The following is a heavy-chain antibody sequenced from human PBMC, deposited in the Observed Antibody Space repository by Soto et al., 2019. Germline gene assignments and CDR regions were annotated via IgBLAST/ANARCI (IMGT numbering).Heavy chain of an antibody. J-gene: IGHJ6*02. D-gene: IGHD2-2*01. V-gene: IGHV1-69*06. CDR3: ARERYCSSTSCLGMDV. CDR2: IIPIFGTA. Sequence: ASVKVSCKASGGTFSSYAISWVRQAPGQGFEWMGGIIPIFGTANYAQKFQGRVTITADKSTSTAYMELSSLRSEDTAVYYCARERYCSSTSCLGMDVWGQGTTVTVSS. CDR1: GGTFSSYA.